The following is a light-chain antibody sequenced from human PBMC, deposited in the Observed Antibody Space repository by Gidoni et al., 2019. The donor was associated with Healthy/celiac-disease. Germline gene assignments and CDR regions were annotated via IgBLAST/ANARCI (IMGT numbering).Light chain of an antibody. CDR3: SSYTSSSTL. J-gene: IGLJ1*01. CDR2: DVS. CDR1: SSDVGGYNY. V-gene: IGLV2-14*03. Sequence: QSALTQPASVSGSPGQSLTISCTGTSSDVGGYNYVSWYPQHPGKATKLMIYDVSNRPSGVSNRFSGSKSGNTASLTISGLQAEDEADYYCSSYTSSSTLFGTGTKVTVL.